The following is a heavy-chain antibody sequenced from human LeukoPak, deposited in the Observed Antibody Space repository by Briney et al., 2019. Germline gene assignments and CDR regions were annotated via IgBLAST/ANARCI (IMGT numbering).Heavy chain of an antibody. CDR1: GYTFTSYY. CDR3: AREMIGGHSFDY. V-gene: IGHV1-46*01. D-gene: IGHD3-22*01. Sequence: GASVKVSCTASGYTFTSYYMHWVRQAPGQGLEWMGIINPSGGSTSYAQKFQGRVTMTRDTSTSTVYMELSSLRSEDTAVYYCAREMIGGHSFDYWGREPWSPSPQ. J-gene: IGHJ4*02. CDR2: INPSGGST.